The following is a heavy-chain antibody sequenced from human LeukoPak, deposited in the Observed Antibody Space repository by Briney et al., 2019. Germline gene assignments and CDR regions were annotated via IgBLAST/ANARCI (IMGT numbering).Heavy chain of an antibody. CDR2: INSDGSST. J-gene: IGHJ6*02. Sequence: TGRSLRLSCAASGFTFSRSWMHWVRQGPGKGLVWVSRINSDGSSTRYADFVKGRFTISRDNAKNTLYLQMNSLRSEDTALYYCVRDNYYGMDVWGQGTTVTVSS. V-gene: IGHV3-74*01. CDR3: VRDNYYGMDV. CDR1: GFTFSRSW.